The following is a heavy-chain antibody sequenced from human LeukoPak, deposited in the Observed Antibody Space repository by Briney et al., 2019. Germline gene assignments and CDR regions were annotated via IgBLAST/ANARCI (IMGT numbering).Heavy chain of an antibody. CDR3: ARDIRMASFDY. CDR2: ITGSGGRT. CDR1: GFTFSSYG. D-gene: IGHD5-24*01. J-gene: IGHJ4*02. V-gene: IGHV3-23*01. Sequence: PGGSLRLSCAASGFTFSSYGMNWVRQAPGKGLEWVSGITGSGGRTYYADSVKGRFTISRDNSKNTVYLQVNSLRADDTAVYYCARDIRMASFDYWGQGTLVTVSS.